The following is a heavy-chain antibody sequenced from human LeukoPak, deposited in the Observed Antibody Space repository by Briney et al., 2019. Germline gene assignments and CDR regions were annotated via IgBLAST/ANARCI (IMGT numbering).Heavy chain of an antibody. Sequence: GSSVKFSCTASGGTFSSYAISWVRQAPEQGLEWMGGIIPVFGTANYAQKFQGRVTITADESTSTAYMELSSLRSEDTAVYYCARDQVRSNIVVVPAAMAYWGQGTLVTVSS. V-gene: IGHV1-69*01. J-gene: IGHJ4*02. CDR1: GGTFSSYA. CDR3: ARDQVRSNIVVVPAAMAY. CDR2: IIPVFGTA. D-gene: IGHD2-2*01.